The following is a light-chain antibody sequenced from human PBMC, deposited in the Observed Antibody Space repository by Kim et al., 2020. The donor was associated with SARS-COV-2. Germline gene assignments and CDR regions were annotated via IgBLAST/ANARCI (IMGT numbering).Light chain of an antibody. CDR3: QSYDSSLSGVYV. CDR2: DNT. Sequence: VTISGTGRSSDVGAGYAVHWYHQLPGTAPKLLIYDNTNRPSGVPDRFSGSKSGTSASLAITGLQAEDEADYYCQSYDSSLSGVYVFGTGTKVTVL. CDR1: SSDVGAGYA. J-gene: IGLJ1*01. V-gene: IGLV1-40*01.